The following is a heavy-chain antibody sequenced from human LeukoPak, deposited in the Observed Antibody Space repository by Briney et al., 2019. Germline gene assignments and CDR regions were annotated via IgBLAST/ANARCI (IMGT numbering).Heavy chain of an antibody. D-gene: IGHD4-23*01. V-gene: IGHV4-39*07. CDR3: ACGGVNSRFDP. CDR1: GGSISSTTYF. J-gene: IGHJ5*02. Sequence: SETLSLTCAVSGGSISSTTYFWGWIRQPPGKGLEWIGSIYYSGSTYYNSSLKSRVTISVDTSKNQFSLMLNSVTAADTAVYYCACGGVNSRFDPWGRGALVTVSS. CDR2: IYYSGST.